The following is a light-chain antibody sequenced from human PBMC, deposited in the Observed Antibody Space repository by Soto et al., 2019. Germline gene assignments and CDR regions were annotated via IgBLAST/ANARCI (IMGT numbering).Light chain of an antibody. CDR2: AAS. Sequence: IQLTQSPSSLSASVGDTVTITCLASQGISSYLAWHQQKPGKAPNLLLYAASTLQSALPSRVSGSGSGADFTLTISSLQPEDFATYYCQQLNSYPWTFGQGTKVEIK. J-gene: IGKJ1*01. CDR3: QQLNSYPWT. CDR1: QGISSY. V-gene: IGKV1-9*01.